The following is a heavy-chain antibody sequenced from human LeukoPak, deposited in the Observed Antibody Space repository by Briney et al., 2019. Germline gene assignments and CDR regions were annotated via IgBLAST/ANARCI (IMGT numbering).Heavy chain of an antibody. Sequence: PSQTLSLTCAVSGGSISSGGYSWSWIPQPPGKGLEWNGYIYHSGSTYYNPSLKSRVTISVDTSKNQFSLKLSSVTAADTAVYYCARENPSGSYYTDINWGQGTLVTVSS. D-gene: IGHD3-10*01. CDR2: IYHSGST. CDR1: GGSISSGGYS. J-gene: IGHJ4*02. CDR3: ARENPSGSYYTDIN. V-gene: IGHV4-30-2*05.